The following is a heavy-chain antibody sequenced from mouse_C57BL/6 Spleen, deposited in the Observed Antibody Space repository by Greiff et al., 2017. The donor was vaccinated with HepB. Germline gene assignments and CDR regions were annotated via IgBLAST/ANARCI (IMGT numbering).Heavy chain of an antibody. J-gene: IGHJ4*01. CDR3: ANYDHYYAMDY. CDR2: ISSGSSTI. V-gene: IGHV5-17*01. D-gene: IGHD2-4*01. CDR1: GFTFSDYG. Sequence: EVKLMESGGGLVKPGGSLKLSCAASGFTFSDYGMHWVRQAPEKGLEWVAYISSGSSTIYYADTVKGRFTISRDNAKNTLFLQMTSLRSEDTAMYYCANYDHYYAMDYWGQGTSVTVSS.